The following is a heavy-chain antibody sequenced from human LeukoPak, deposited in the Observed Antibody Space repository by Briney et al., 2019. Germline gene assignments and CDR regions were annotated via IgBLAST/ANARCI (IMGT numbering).Heavy chain of an antibody. D-gene: IGHD2-2*02. CDR1: GFTFCNAW. CDR2: IESKTDGGTT. V-gene: IGHV3-15*04. CDR3: TTQIEYCSGTSCYTGDAFDI. Sequence: GGSLRLSCAASGFTFCNAWMRWVRPTPGQGLEGVGRIESKTDGGTTDYAAPVKGRCTMSRDDSKNTLYLQMKSLKTEDKAMYYCTTQIEYCSGTSCYTGDAFDIWGQGRKVTVSS. J-gene: IGHJ3*02.